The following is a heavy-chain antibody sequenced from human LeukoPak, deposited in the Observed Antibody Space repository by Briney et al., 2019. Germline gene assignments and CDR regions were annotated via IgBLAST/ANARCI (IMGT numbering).Heavy chain of an antibody. CDR2: INHSGST. D-gene: IGHD6-13*01. CDR3: ARHTNTTPYSSSWWVYYMDV. J-gene: IGHJ6*03. CDR1: GRSFSGYY. Sequence: SETLSLTCAVYGRSFSGYYWSWIRQPPGKGLEWIGEINHSGSTNYNPSLKSRLTISVDTSKNQYSLKLSSVTAADTAVYYCARHTNTTPYSSSWWVYYMDVWGKGTTVTISS. V-gene: IGHV4-34*01.